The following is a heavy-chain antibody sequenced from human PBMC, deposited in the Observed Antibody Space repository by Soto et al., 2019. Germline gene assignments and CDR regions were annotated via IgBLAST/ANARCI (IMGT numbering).Heavy chain of an antibody. CDR1: GFTVSSNY. Sequence: GGSLRLSCAASGFTVSSNYMSWVRQAPGKGLEWVSVIYSGGSTYYADSVKGRFTISRDNSKNTLYLQMNSLRAEDTAVHYCARGGQYYWFDPWGQGTLVTVSS. V-gene: IGHV3-53*01. J-gene: IGHJ5*02. D-gene: IGHD4-4*01. CDR3: ARGGQYYWFDP. CDR2: IYSGGST.